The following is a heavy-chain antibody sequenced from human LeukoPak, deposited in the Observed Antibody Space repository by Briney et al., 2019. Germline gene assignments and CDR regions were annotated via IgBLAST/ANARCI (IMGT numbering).Heavy chain of an antibody. D-gene: IGHD2-15*01. CDR1: GFTFSTSA. J-gene: IGHJ4*02. CDR2: ISGSGGRA. Sequence: QTGGSLRLSCAASGFTFSTSAMSWVRQAPGKGLEWVSAISGSGGRAYFADSVEGRFTFSRDNSKNTLWLQMNSLKAEDTAVYYCARAGKAAAFDYWGQGTLVTASS. V-gene: IGHV3-23*01. CDR3: ARAGKAAAFDY.